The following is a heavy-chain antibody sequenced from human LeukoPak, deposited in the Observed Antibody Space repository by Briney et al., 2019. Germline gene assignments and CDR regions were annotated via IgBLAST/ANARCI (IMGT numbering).Heavy chain of an antibody. CDR1: GYTFTNYG. J-gene: IGHJ3*02. CDR3: ARGHTERGHLLWSSGVGAFDI. D-gene: IGHD2-2*01. Sequence: ASVKVSCKASGYTFTNYGIYWVRQAPGQGLEWMGWISTSNGNTKYAQKFQGRVTMTTDTFTRTAYMDLRSLRSDDTAVYYCARGHTERGHLLWSSGVGAFDIWGQGTMVTVSS. V-gene: IGHV1-18*01. CDR2: ISTSNGNT.